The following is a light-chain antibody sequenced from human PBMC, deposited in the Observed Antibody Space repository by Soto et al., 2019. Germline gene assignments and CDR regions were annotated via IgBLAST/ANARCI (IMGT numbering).Light chain of an antibody. Sequence: DIQMTQSPSILSASVGDRVTITCRASQSISSWLAWYQQKPGKAPKLLIYKASSLESGVPSRFSGSGSGTEFTLTISSLQPDDFATYYCQQDGTFGQGTKVEIK. V-gene: IGKV1-5*03. CDR1: QSISSW. CDR3: QQDGT. J-gene: IGKJ2*01. CDR2: KAS.